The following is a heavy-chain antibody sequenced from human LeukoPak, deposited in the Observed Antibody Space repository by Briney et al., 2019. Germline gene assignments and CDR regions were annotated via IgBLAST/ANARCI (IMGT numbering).Heavy chain of an antibody. CDR3: AREVGYCSGGSCYSYFDY. Sequence: SETLSLTCTVSGASISGYYWSWIRQPPGKGLEWIGYIYYSGSTNYNASLTNRVTISVDTSKNQFSLKLSSVTAADTAVYYCAREVGYCSGGSCYSYFDYWGQGTLVTVSS. V-gene: IGHV4-59*01. J-gene: IGHJ4*02. D-gene: IGHD2-15*01. CDR1: GASISGYY. CDR2: IYYSGST.